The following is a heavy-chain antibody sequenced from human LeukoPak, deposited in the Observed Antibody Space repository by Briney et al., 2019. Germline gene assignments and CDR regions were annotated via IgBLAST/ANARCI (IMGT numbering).Heavy chain of an antibody. Sequence: GGSLRLSCAASGFTFSSYWMSWVRQAPGKGLEWVANIKQDGSEKYYVDSVKGRFTISRDNAKNSLYLQMNSLRAEDTAVYYCARVGDIVVVTDGAFDIWGQGTMVTVSS. J-gene: IGHJ3*02. V-gene: IGHV3-7*01. CDR2: IKQDGSEK. CDR1: GFTFSSYW. CDR3: ARVGDIVVVTDGAFDI. D-gene: IGHD2-21*02.